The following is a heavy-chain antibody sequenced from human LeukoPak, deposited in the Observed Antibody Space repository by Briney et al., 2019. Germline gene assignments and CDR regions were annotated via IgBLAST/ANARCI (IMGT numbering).Heavy chain of an antibody. Sequence: SETLSLTCTVSGGSISSYYWSWIRQPPGKGLEWIGYIYYSGSTNYNPSLKSRVTISVDTSKNQFSLKLSSVTAADTAVYYCASGGATRWFDPWGQGTLVTVSS. CDR3: ASGGATRWFDP. V-gene: IGHV4-59*01. J-gene: IGHJ5*02. D-gene: IGHD1-26*01. CDR2: IYYSGST. CDR1: GGSISSYY.